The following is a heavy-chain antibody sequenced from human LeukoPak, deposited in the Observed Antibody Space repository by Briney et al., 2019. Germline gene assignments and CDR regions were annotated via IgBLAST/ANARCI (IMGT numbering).Heavy chain of an antibody. Sequence: PGGSLRLSCAASGFTFSSYWTHWVRQAPGKGLVWVSRINSDGSSTSYADSVKGRFTISRDNAKNTLYLQMNSLRAEDTAVYYCARVKYYYGDYPGLDYWGQGTLVTVSS. CDR1: GFTFSSYW. V-gene: IGHV3-74*01. CDR3: ARVKYYYGDYPGLDY. D-gene: IGHD4-17*01. CDR2: INSDGSST. J-gene: IGHJ4*02.